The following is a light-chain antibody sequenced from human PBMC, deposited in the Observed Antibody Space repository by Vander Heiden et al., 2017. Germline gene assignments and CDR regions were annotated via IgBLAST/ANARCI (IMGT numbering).Light chain of an antibody. Sequence: DIVMTQSPDSLAVSLGERATINCKSSQSVLHISNNNNYLAWYQHKPGQPPKLLIYWASTRESGVPDRFSGSGSGTDFTLTISSLQAEDVAVYYCQQEDSSLQTFGQGTRLEIK. V-gene: IGKV4-1*01. J-gene: IGKJ5*01. CDR2: WAS. CDR1: QSVLHISNNNNY. CDR3: QQEDSSLQT.